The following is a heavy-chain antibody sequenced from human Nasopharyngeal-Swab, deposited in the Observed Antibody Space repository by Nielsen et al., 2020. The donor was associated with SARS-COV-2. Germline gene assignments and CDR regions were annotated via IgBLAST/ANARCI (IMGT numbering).Heavy chain of an antibody. CDR3: ARLMNDYDSSGLWGYYFDY. V-gene: IGHV4-59*01. CDR1: GGSMRSYY. Sequence: SETLSLTCTVSGGSMRSYYWNWIRQPPGKGLEWIGYIYYSGSTNYNPSLKSRVTISVDMSQNQFSLKLNSVTAADTAVYYCARLMNDYDSSGLWGYYFDYWGQGTLVTVSS. D-gene: IGHD3-22*01. J-gene: IGHJ4*02. CDR2: IYYSGST.